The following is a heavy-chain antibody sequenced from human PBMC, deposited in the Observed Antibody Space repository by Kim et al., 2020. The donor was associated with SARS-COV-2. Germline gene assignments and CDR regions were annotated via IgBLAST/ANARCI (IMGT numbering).Heavy chain of an antibody. Sequence: SVKVSCKASGGTFSSYAISWVRQAPGQGLEWMGGIIPIFGTANYAQKFQGRVTITADESTSTAYMELSSLRSEDTAVYYCARVPYYYDSSGYYYGDDFDYWGQGTLVTVSS. J-gene: IGHJ4*02. D-gene: IGHD3-22*01. CDR2: IIPIFGTA. CDR1: GGTFSSYA. V-gene: IGHV1-69*13. CDR3: ARVPYYYDSSGYYYGDDFDY.